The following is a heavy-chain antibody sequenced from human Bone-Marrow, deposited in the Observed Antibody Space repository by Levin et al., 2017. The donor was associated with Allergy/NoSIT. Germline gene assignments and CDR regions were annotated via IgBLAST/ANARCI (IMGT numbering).Heavy chain of an antibody. D-gene: IGHD3-3*01. CDR2: ISSTSTYT. CDR1: GFTFSGYS. CDR3: ARDKGNTNFGVPTLFYYGMDV. J-gene: IGHJ6*02. Sequence: GASVKVSCAASGFTFSGYSMNWVRQAPGTGLEWVSSISSTSTYTYYADSVQGRFTISRDNAKNSLFLQIDSLRAEDTAVYFCARDKGNTNFGVPTLFYYGMDVWGQGTTVTVSS. V-gene: IGHV3-21*01.